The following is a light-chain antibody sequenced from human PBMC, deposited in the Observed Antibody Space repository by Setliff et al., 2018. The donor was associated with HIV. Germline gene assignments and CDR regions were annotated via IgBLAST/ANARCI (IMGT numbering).Light chain of an antibody. J-gene: IGLJ1*01. CDR3: VLFMGLGIHV. Sequence: QTVVTQEPSFLVSPGGTVTLTCGLTSGSVSTSYYPSWYQQTPGQAPRTLIYSTNTRFSGVPDRFSGSILGNKAALTITGAQADDESDYYCVLFMGLGIHVFGTGTKVTVL. CDR2: STN. CDR1: SGSVSTSYY. V-gene: IGLV8-61*01.